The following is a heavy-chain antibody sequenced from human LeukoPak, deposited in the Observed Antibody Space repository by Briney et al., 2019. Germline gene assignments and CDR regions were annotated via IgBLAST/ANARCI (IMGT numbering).Heavy chain of an antibody. D-gene: IGHD6-13*01. CDR2: MGKTAGDT. CDR1: GFTFSAYD. Sequence: PGGSLRHSCAASGFTFSAYDMHWVPQATGKGLEWVSGMGKTAGDTYYSGSVQGRFTISRENAENSVYLEMNSLRAGDTAVYYCTRGAAGFDYWGQGTLVSVSS. V-gene: IGHV3-13*04. CDR3: TRGAAGFDY. J-gene: IGHJ4*02.